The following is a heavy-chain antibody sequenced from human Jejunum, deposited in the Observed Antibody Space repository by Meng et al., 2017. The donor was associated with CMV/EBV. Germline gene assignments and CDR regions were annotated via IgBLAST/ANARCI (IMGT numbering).Heavy chain of an antibody. CDR3: GRDRGEGGFFDY. CDR2: INADGGT. Sequence: DVQSLESGGGLVQPGGSLTPSCAASGFTVGSKYMNWIRQAPGKGLQWVSVINADGGTHYADSVRGRFIISRDNSKNTVHLQMNSLTDEDTAVYYCGRDRGEGGFFDYWGQGTLVTVSS. J-gene: IGHJ4*01. CDR1: GFTVGSKY. V-gene: IGHV3-66*01. D-gene: IGHD3-16*01.